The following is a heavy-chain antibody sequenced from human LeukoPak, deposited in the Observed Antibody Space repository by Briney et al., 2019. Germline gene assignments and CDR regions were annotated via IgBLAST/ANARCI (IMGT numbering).Heavy chain of an antibody. V-gene: IGHV3-7*01. CDR1: GFAFSDSW. CDR3: ARDWEAYCGGDCYSSVDY. D-gene: IGHD2-21*02. J-gene: IGHJ4*02. CDR2: IKGDGSAK. Sequence: GGSLRLSCAASGFAFSDSWMTWIRQAPGKGLEWVAFIKGDGSAKKYVDSVKGRFTISRDNAKNSLFLQMNSLRAEDTAVYYCARDWEAYCGGDCYSSVDYWGQGTLVTVSS.